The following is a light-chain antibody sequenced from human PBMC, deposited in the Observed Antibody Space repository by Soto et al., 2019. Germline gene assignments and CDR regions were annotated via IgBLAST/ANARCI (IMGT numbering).Light chain of an antibody. J-gene: IGLJ1*01. Sequence: QSVLTQPASVSGSPGQSITISCTGTSSDLAIYNYVSWYQQQPGKAPKLMIYQVTNRPSGVSNRFSGSRSGNTASLTISGLQAEDEAEYYCSSYTDSSTYVSGTGTKVTVL. CDR1: SSDLAIYNY. CDR2: QVT. V-gene: IGLV2-14*01. CDR3: SSYTDSSTYV.